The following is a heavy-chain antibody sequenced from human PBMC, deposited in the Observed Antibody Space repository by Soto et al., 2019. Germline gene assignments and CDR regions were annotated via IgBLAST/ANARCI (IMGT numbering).Heavy chain of an antibody. D-gene: IGHD2-21*01. CDR3: ARGVRDCYYYFDY. CDR1: GFTFSNAW. J-gene: IGHJ4*02. Sequence: GGSLRLSCAASGFTFSNAWMSWVRQAPGKGLEWVGRIKGEADGGTTDYAAPVKGRITISRDHSKDTLYLQMNSLKTEDTAVYYCARGVRDCYYYFDYWGQGTPVTGSS. CDR2: IKGEADGGTT. V-gene: IGHV3-15*01.